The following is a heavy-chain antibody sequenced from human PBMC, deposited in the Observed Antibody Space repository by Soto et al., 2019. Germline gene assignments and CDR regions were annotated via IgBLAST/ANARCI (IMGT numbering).Heavy chain of an antibody. CDR2: ISSSSSAI. CDR1: GFTFSSYS. D-gene: IGHD5-12*01. V-gene: IGHV3-48*01. CDR3: ARAQYSGYDYAYFDY. J-gene: IGHJ4*02. Sequence: GGSLRLSCAASGFTFSSYSMNWVRQAPGKGLEWVSYISSSSSAIYYADSVKGRFTISRDNAKNSLYLQMNSLRAEDTAVYYCARAQYSGYDYAYFDYWGQGTLVTVSS.